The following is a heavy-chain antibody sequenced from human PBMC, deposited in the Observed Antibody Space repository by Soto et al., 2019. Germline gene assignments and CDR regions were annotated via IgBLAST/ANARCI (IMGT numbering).Heavy chain of an antibody. J-gene: IGHJ4*02. CDR2: IIPIFGTP. CDR1: GGIFSTYA. CDR3: ARDRDDYGSGNYYNRIDF. V-gene: IGHV1-69*01. Sequence: QVQLVQSGAEVQKPGSSVKVSCMASGGIFSTYAISWLRQAPGQGLEWMGGIIPIFGTPNYAQRFQGRVTITADEATSTAYMELSRLRSEDTAVYYCARDRDDYGSGNYYNRIDFWGQGTLVTVSS. D-gene: IGHD3-10*01.